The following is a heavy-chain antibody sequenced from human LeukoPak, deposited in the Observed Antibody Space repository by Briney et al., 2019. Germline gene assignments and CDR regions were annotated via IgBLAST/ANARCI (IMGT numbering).Heavy chain of an antibody. D-gene: IGHD2-2*01. V-gene: IGHV4-59*01. CDR3: ARVRRDVVVVPAARGLDF. CDR1: GGSISSYY. CDR2: IYYSGST. J-gene: IGHJ4*02. Sequence: SETLSLTCTVSGGSISSYYWSWIRQPPGKGLEWIGYIYYSGSTNYNPSLKSRVTISVDTSKNQFSLKLSSVTAADTAVYYCARVRRDVVVVPAARGLDFWGQGTLVTVSS.